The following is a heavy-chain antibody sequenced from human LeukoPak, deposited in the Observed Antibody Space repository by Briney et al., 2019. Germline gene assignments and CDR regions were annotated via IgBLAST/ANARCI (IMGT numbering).Heavy chain of an antibody. CDR3: AKDRTKYYYGSGSPFDC. CDR2: IRYDGNNK. V-gene: IGHV3-30*02. D-gene: IGHD3-10*01. Sequence: GGSLRLSCAASGFTFSSYGVHWVRQAPGKGLEWVTFIRYDGNNKYYADSVKGRFTISRDNSKSTLYLQMNSLRAEDTAVYYCAKDRTKYYYGSGSPFDCWGQGTLVTVSS. J-gene: IGHJ4*02. CDR1: GFTFSSYG.